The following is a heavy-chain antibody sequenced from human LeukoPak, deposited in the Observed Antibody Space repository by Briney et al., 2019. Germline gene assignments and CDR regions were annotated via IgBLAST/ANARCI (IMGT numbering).Heavy chain of an antibody. Sequence: ASVKVSCKASGYTFTGHYMHWVRQAPGQGLEWMGWINPNSGGTNYAQKFQGRVTVTRDTSISTAYMELSRLRSDDTAVYYCASTSTIAANLHFDSWGQGTLVTVS. CDR2: INPNSGGT. CDR1: GYTFTGHY. D-gene: IGHD6-13*01. V-gene: IGHV1-2*02. CDR3: ASTSTIAANLHFDS. J-gene: IGHJ4*02.